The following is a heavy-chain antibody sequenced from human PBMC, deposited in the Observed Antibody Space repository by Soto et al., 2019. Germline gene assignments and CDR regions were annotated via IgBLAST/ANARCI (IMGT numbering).Heavy chain of an antibody. CDR3: TTATMVRGVIITTYYFDY. V-gene: IGHV3-15*07. J-gene: IGHJ4*02. CDR1: GFTFSNAW. CDR2: IKSKTDGGTT. D-gene: IGHD3-10*01. Sequence: GGSLRLSCAASGFTFSNAWMNWVRQAPGKGLEWVGRIKSKTDGGTTDYAAPVKGRFTISRDDSKNTLYLQMNSLKTEDTAVYYCTTATMVRGVIITTYYFDYWGQGTLVTVSS.